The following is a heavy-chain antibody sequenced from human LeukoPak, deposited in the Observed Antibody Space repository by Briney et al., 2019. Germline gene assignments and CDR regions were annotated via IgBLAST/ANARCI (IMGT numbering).Heavy chain of an antibody. CDR3: ATRLESMVVTPVGIP. CDR2: VDPEDGET. V-gene: IGHV1-69-2*01. D-gene: IGHD4-23*01. Sequence: ASVKVSCKVSGYTFTDYYMHWGHQGPGKGLEWMGLVDPEDGETIYAEKFQGRVTITADTYTDTAYMELSSLRSEDPAVYYCATRLESMVVTPVGIPWGQGTLVTVSS. J-gene: IGHJ5*02. CDR1: GYTFTDYY.